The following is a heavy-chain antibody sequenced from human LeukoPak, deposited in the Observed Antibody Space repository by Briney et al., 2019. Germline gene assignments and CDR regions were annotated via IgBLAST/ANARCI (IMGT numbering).Heavy chain of an antibody. Sequence: GGPLRLSCAASGFTFSSYAMSWVRQAPGKGLEWVSGISGSGGSTYYADSVKGRFTISRDNSKNTLYLQMNSLRAEDTAVYYCAKGGDFWSGPQFDYWGQGTLVTVSS. J-gene: IGHJ4*02. CDR3: AKGGDFWSGPQFDY. V-gene: IGHV3-23*01. CDR2: ISGSGGST. D-gene: IGHD3-3*01. CDR1: GFTFSSYA.